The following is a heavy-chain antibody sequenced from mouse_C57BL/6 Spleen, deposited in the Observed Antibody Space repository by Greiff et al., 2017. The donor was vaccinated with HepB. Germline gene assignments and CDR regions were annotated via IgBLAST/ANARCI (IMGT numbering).Heavy chain of an antibody. CDR2: IDPNSGGT. Sequence: VQLQQPGAELVKPGASVKLSCKASGYTFTSYWMHWVKQRPGRGLEWIGRIDPNSGGTKYNEKFKSKATLTVDKPSSTAYMQLSSLTSEDSAVYYCATRNYYGSSFYWYFDVWGTGTTVTVSS. CDR1: GYTFTSYW. D-gene: IGHD1-1*01. CDR3: ATRNYYGSSFYWYFDV. J-gene: IGHJ1*03. V-gene: IGHV1-72*01.